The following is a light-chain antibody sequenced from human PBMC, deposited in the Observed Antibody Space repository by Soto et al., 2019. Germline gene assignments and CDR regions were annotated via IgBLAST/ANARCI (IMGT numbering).Light chain of an antibody. CDR1: SSDVGGYNY. V-gene: IGLV2-14*01. Sequence: QSALTQPASVSGSPGQSITISCTGTSSDVGGYNYVSWYQHHPGKAPKLMIYEVSDRPSGVSNRCSGAKSGNTASLTISGLQAEDEADYYCSSYTSSSTLGVFGGGTKLTVL. J-gene: IGLJ2*01. CDR2: EVS. CDR3: SSYTSSSTLGV.